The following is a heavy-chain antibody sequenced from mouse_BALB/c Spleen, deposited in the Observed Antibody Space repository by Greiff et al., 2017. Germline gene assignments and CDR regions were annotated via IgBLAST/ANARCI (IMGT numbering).Heavy chain of an antibody. CDR2: IWAGGST. V-gene: IGHV2-9*02. J-gene: IGHJ4*01. Sequence: VKLVESGPGLVAPSQSLSITCTVSGFSLTSYGVHWVRQPPGKGLEWLGVIWAGGSTNYNSALMSRLSISKDNSKSQVFLKMNSLQTDDTAMYYCARDRYGSSFWAMDYWGQGTSVTVSS. CDR1: GFSLTSYG. CDR3: ARDRYGSSFWAMDY. D-gene: IGHD1-1*01.